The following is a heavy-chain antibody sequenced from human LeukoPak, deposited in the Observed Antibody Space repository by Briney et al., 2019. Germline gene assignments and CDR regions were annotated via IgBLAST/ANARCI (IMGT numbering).Heavy chain of an antibody. CDR2: IYPGDSDT. CDR3: VRFLSSGPIYCGMDV. Sequence: GESLKISCKGSGYSFTSYWIGWVRQMPGKGLEWMGIIYPGDSDTRYSPSFQGQVTISADKSISTAYLQWSSLKASDTAMYYCVRFLSSGPIYCGMDVWGQGTTVTVSS. V-gene: IGHV5-51*01. J-gene: IGHJ6*02. CDR1: GYSFTSYW. D-gene: IGHD3-10*01.